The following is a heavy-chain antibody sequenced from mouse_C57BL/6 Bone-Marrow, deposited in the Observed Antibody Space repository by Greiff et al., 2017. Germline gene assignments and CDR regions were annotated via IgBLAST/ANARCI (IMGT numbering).Heavy chain of an antibody. D-gene: IGHD1-1*01. Sequence: EVHLVESGGGLVKPGGSLKLSCAASGFTFSSYTMSWVRQTPEKRLEWVATISGGGGNTYYPDSVKGRFTISRDNAKNTLYLQMSSLRSEDTALYYCARRGYGSSYVDYWGQGTTLTVSS. V-gene: IGHV5-9*01. J-gene: IGHJ2*01. CDR1: GFTFSSYT. CDR2: ISGGGGNT. CDR3: ARRGYGSSYVDY.